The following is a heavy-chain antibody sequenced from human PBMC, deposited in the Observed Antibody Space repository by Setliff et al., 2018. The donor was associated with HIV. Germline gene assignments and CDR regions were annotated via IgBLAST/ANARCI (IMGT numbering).Heavy chain of an antibody. J-gene: IGHJ4*02. CDR1: GDSIRSRSFY. CDR3: ARAAYVWGTYRFSPFDF. Sequence: SETLSLTCSVLGDSIRSRSFYWGWVRQVPGKGLEWIGHISNSGPASYNPSLKNRLVILMNSTDNHFSLRLDFVTAADTAVYYCARAAYVWGTYRFSPFDFWGQGAQVTVSS. V-gene: IGHV4-31*03. CDR2: ISNSGPA. D-gene: IGHD3-16*02.